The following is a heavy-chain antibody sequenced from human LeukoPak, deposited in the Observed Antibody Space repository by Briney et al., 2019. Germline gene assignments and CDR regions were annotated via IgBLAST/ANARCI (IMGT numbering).Heavy chain of an antibody. J-gene: IGHJ4*01. CDR1: GASIASHSW. CDR3: AYNRNFALDN. CDR2: VYHSGGA. D-gene: IGHD1-14*01. Sequence: PSETLSLTCAVSGASIASHSWWSWVRQPPGKGLEWIGEVYHSGGANYKPSLKSRVTISVDTSGNHFSLKLTSVTAADTAVYFCAYNRNFALDNWGQGTLVTVSS. V-gene: IGHV4/OR15-8*01.